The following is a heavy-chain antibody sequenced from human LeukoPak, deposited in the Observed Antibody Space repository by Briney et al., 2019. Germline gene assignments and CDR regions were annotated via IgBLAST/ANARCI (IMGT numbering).Heavy chain of an antibody. V-gene: IGHV3-48*01. J-gene: IGHJ4*02. Sequence: GGSLRLSCAASGFTFSSYSMNWVRQAPGKGLEWVSYISSSSSTIYYADSVKGRFTISRDNSKNTLYLQMNSLRAEDTAVYYCAKPAISSSGWYYDYWGQGTLVTVSS. CDR3: AKPAISSSGWYYDY. CDR1: GFTFSSYS. D-gene: IGHD6-19*01. CDR2: ISSSSSTI.